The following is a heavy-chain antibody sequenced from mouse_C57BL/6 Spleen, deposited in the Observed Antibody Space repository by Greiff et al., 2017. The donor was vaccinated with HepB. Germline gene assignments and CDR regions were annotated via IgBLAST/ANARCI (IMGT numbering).Heavy chain of an antibody. CDR1: GFTFSSYA. CDR3: TRAYYGSGNYAMDY. D-gene: IGHD1-1*01. V-gene: IGHV5-9-1*02. J-gene: IGHJ4*01. Sequence: DVMLVESGEGLVKPGGSLKLSCAASGFTFSSYAMSWVRQTPEKRLEWVAYISSGGDYIYYADTVKGRFTISRDNARNTLYLQMSSLKSEDTAMYYCTRAYYGSGNYAMDYWGQGTSVTVSS. CDR2: ISSGGDYI.